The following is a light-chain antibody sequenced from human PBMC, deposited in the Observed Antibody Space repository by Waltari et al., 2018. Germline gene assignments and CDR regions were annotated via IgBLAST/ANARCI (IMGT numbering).Light chain of an antibody. J-gene: IGLJ2*01. V-gene: IGLV3-1*01. Sequence: SYQLTQPPSVSVSPGQTASIPCSGDKVGDKYASWYKQKPGQSPVLVIYQGDTRPSGIAERVSGSDSGDTATLTIGGTQASDEADYCWQSGDNSTVVFGGGTKLTVL. CDR2: QGD. CDR3: QSGDNSTVV. CDR1: KVGDKY.